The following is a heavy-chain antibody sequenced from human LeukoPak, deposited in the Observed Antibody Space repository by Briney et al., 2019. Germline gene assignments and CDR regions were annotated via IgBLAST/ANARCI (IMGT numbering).Heavy chain of an antibody. Sequence: ASVMVSCKASGYTFTGYYMHWVRQALGQGPERMAWINPNSGGTNYAQKFQGRVTMTRDTSISTAYMELSRLRSDDTAVYYCAREGGTVLPDYWGQGTLVTVSS. CDR1: GYTFTGYY. CDR2: INPNSGGT. V-gene: IGHV1-2*02. J-gene: IGHJ4*02. D-gene: IGHD3-16*01. CDR3: AREGGTVLPDY.